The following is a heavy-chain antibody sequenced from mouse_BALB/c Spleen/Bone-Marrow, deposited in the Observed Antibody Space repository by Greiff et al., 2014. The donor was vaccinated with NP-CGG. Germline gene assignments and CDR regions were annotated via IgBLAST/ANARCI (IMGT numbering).Heavy chain of an antibody. V-gene: IGHV1S81*02. D-gene: IGHD2-3*01. CDR1: GYTFTSYY. CDR3: TRSDGYYVPHWYFDV. Sequence: VKLVESGAELVKPGASVKLSCKASGYTFTSYYMYWVKQRPGQGLEWIGEINPSNGGTNLNEKFKSKATLTVDKSSSTAYMQLSSLTSEDSAVYYCTRSDGYYVPHWYFDVWGAGTTVTVSS. J-gene: IGHJ1*01. CDR2: INPSNGGT.